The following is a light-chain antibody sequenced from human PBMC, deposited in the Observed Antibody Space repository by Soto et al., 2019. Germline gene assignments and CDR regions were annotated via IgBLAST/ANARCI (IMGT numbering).Light chain of an antibody. CDR2: EVS. V-gene: IGLV2-23*02. CDR1: SGDVGSYNL. CDR3: CSYSVSSTFV. Sequence: QSVLTQPASVSGSPGQSITISCTGTSGDVGSYNLASWYQQHPGKAPKLMIYEVSKRPSGVSNRFSGSKSGNTASLTISGLQAEDEADYYCCSYSVSSTFVFGTGTKLTVL. J-gene: IGLJ1*01.